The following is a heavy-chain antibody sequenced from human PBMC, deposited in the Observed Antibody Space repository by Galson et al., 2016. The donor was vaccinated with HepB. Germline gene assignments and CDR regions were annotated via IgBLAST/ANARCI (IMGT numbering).Heavy chain of an antibody. CDR3: SRGWVQNGMDV. V-gene: IGHV6-1*01. CDR1: GDSVSSNSAA. Sequence: CAISGDSVSSNSAAWSWIRQSPSRGLEWLGRTYYNSEWHNDYAPSVKNRISINPDTSKNQFSLQLNSLTPEDTAVYYCSRGWVQNGMDVWGRGTAVIVSS. D-gene: IGHD1-1*01. CDR2: TYYNSEWHN. J-gene: IGHJ6*02.